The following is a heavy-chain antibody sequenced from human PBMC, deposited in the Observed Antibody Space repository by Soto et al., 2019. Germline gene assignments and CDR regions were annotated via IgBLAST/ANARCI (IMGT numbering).Heavy chain of an antibody. V-gene: IGHV3-23*01. D-gene: IGHD3-9*01. J-gene: IGHJ4*02. CDR2: ISGSGGST. CDR3: AKGLETYGILTGYDC. CDR1: GFTFSNYA. Sequence: EVQLLESGGGLVQPGGSLRLSCAASGFTFSNYAMTWVRQAPGKGLEWGAGISGSGGSTYNADSVKGRFTISRDNSKNTLYMQMNSLRVEDTAVYYCAKGLETYGILTGYDCWGQGTLVTVSS.